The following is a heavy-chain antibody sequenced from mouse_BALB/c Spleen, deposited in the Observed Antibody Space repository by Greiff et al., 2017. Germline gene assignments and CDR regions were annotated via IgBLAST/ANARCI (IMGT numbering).Heavy chain of an antibody. CDR3: AREGTYDYDGYLDY. D-gene: IGHD2-4*01. CDR1: GYSITSGYY. CDR2: ISYDGSN. Sequence: EVQRVESGPGLVKPSQSLSLTCSVTGYSITSGYYWNWIRQFPGNKLEWMGYISYDGSNNYNPSLKNRISITRDTSKNQFFLKLNSVTTEDTATYYCAREGTYDYDGYLDYWGQGTTLTVSS. J-gene: IGHJ2*01. V-gene: IGHV3-6*02.